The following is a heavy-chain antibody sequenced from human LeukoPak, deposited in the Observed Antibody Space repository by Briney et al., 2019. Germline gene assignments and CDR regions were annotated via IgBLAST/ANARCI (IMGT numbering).Heavy chain of an antibody. CDR1: GFTFSSSA. CDR2: ISGGGSTT. CDR3: AKGYVTAGYFDY. Sequence: GGSLRLSCAASGFTFSSSAISWVRQAPGKGLEWVSAISGGGSTTFYADSVKGRFTISRDNSKNTLFLQMNGLRAEDTALYYCAKGYVTAGYFDYWGQGTLVTVSS. D-gene: IGHD3-16*01. V-gene: IGHV3-23*01. J-gene: IGHJ4*02.